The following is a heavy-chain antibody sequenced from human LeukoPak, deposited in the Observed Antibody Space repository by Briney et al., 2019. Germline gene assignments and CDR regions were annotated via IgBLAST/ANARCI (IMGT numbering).Heavy chain of an antibody. CDR3: ARGPRSSGWIEGP. J-gene: IGHJ5*02. D-gene: IGHD6-19*01. V-gene: IGHV1-46*01. CDR1: GYTFTTYY. CDR2: INPSVGST. Sequence: GASVKVSCKASGYTFTTYYMHWVRQTPGQRLWWMGIINPSVGSTSNAQKFQGRVTLTRDTSASTVYMELSRLRSEDTAVYYCARGPRSSGWIEGPWGQGPLVRVSS.